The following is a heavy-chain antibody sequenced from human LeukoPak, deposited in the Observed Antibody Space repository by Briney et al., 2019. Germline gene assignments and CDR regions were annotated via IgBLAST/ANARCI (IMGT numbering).Heavy chain of an antibody. CDR2: IYYSGST. V-gene: IGHV4-59*01. CDR3: ARALRRSSGFFDY. CDR1: GGSISSYY. J-gene: IGHJ4*02. D-gene: IGHD6-19*01. Sequence: SETLSLTCTVSGGSISSYYWSWIRQPAGKGLEWIGYIYYSGSTNYNPSLKSRVTISVDTSKNQFSLKLSSVTAADTAVYYCARALRRSSGFFDYWGQGTPVTVSS.